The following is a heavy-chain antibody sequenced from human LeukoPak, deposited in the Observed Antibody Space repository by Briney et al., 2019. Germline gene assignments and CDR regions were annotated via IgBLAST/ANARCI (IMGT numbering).Heavy chain of an antibody. D-gene: IGHD6-19*01. CDR3: ARDLGISGWYAPPLGYFDY. Sequence: ASVKVSCKASGYTFTGYYMHWVRQAPGQGLEWMGWINPNSGGTNYAQKFQGRVTMTRDTSISTTYMELSRLRSDDTAVYYCARDLGISGWYAPPLGYFDYWGQGTLVTVSS. CDR1: GYTFTGYY. J-gene: IGHJ4*02. V-gene: IGHV1-2*02. CDR2: INPNSGGT.